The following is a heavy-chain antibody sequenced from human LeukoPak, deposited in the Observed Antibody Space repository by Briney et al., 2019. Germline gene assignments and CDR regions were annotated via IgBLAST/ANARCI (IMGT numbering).Heavy chain of an antibody. CDR2: INAGNGNT. J-gene: IGHJ6*02. D-gene: IGHD2-2*01. Sequence: GASVKVSCKASGYIISSYAMHWVRQAPGQRLEWMGWINAGNGNTKYSQKFQDRVTITRDTSASTAYMELSSLGSEDTAVYYCARDDIVVVPAVTAGYYGMDVWGQGTTVTVSS. CDR3: ARDDIVVVPAVTAGYYGMDV. V-gene: IGHV1-3*01. CDR1: GYIISSYA.